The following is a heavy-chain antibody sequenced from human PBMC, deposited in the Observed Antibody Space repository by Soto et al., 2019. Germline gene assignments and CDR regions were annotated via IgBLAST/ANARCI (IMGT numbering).Heavy chain of an antibody. CDR3: ARVRSGWYLDY. CDR2: IWYDGSNK. CDR1: GFTFSSYG. D-gene: IGHD6-25*01. J-gene: IGHJ4*02. V-gene: IGHV3-33*01. Sequence: GGSLRLSCAASGFTFSSYGMHWVRQAPGKGLEWVAVIWYDGSNKYYADSVKGRFTISRDNSKNTLYLQMNSLRAEDTAVYYCARVRSGWYLDYWGQGTLVTVSS.